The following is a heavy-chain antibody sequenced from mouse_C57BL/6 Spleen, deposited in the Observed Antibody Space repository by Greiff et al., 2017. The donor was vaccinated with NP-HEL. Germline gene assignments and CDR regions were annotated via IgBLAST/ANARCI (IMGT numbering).Heavy chain of an antibody. Sequence: QVQLQQPGAELVKPGASVKLSCKASGYTFTSYWMQWVKQRPGQGLEWIGEIDPSDSYTNYNQKFKGKATLTVDTSSSTAYMQLSSLTSEDSAVYYCARFITPYAMDYWGQGTSVTVSS. V-gene: IGHV1-50*01. CDR1: GYTFTSYW. J-gene: IGHJ4*01. CDR3: ARFITPYAMDY. D-gene: IGHD1-1*01. CDR2: IDPSDSYT.